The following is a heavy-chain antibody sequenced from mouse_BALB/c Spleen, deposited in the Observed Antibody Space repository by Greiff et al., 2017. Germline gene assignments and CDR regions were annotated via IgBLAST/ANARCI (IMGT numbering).Heavy chain of an antibody. V-gene: IGHV4-1*02. J-gene: IGHJ2*01. CDR1: GFDFSRYW. CDR2: INPDSSTI. CDR3: ARGGIYYYGSSYYFDY. D-gene: IGHD1-1*01. Sequence: EVKVEESGGGLVQPGGSLKLSCAASGFDFSRYWMSWVRQAPGKGLEWIGEINPDSSTINYTPSLKDKFIISRDNAKNTLYLQMSKVRSEDTALYYCARGGIYYYGSSYYFDYWGQGTTLTVSS.